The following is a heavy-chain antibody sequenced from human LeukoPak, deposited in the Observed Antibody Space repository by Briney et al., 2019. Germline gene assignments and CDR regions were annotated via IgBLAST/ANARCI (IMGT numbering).Heavy chain of an antibody. CDR1: GYSFTTYS. CDR3: ARQYDRGIMDDFYY. J-gene: IGHJ4*02. V-gene: IGHV5-51*01. CDR2: IYPGDSDP. D-gene: IGHD3-10*02. Sequence: GESLKTSFRGSGYSFTTYSIGWVRQMPGKGLGWMGIIYPGDSDPRYSPSFQSQLPISAPKSLTTSYLQWRALKAPDTAMYYCARQYDRGIMDDFYYWGKGTLVTFSS.